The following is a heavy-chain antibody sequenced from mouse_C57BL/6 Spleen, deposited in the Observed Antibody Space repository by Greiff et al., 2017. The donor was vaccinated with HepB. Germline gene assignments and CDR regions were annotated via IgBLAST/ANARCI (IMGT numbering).Heavy chain of an antibody. CDR1: GYTFTDYE. Sequence: VKLMESGAELVRPGASVTLSCKASGYTFTDYEMHWVKQTPVHGLEWIGAIDPETGGTAYNQKFKGKAILTADKSSSTAYMELRSLTSEDSAVYYCTRYGGFAYWGQGTLVTVSA. CDR3: TRYGGFAY. D-gene: IGHD1-1*02. J-gene: IGHJ3*01. CDR2: IDPETGGT. V-gene: IGHV1-15*01.